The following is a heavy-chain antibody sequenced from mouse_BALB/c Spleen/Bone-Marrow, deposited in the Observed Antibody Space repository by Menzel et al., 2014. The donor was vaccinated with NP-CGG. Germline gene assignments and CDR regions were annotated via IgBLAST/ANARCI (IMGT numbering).Heavy chain of an antibody. Sequence: EVKLMESGGGLVQPGGSLRLSCATSGFTFTDYYMNWVRQPPGKALEWLGFIRNKANGYTTEYSASVKGRFTISRDNSQNILYLQMNTLRAEDSATYYCARDKGRVFFDYWGQGTPLTVSS. CDR2: IRNKANGYTT. CDR3: ARDKGRVFFDY. V-gene: IGHV7-3*02. J-gene: IGHJ2*01. CDR1: GFTFTDYY.